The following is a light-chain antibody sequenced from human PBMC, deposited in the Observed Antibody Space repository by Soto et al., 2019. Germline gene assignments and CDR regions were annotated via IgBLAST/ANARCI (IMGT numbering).Light chain of an antibody. J-gene: IGLJ1*01. CDR1: SSDVGSYNL. Sequence: SALTQPASVSGSPGQSITISCTGTSSDVGSYNLVSWYQQHPGKAPKLMIYEGSKRPSGVSNRFSGSKSGNTASLTISGLRAEDEADYYCCSYAGSSFYVFGTGTKVTVL. CDR3: CSYAGSSFYV. CDR2: EGS. V-gene: IGLV2-23*01.